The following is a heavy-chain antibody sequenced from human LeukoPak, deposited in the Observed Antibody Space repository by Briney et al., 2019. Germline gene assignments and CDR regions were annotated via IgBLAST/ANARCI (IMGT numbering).Heavy chain of an antibody. V-gene: IGHV4-59*01. Sequence: SETLSLTCTVSGGSISSYYWSWIRQPPGEGPEWIGYIYYSGSTNYNPSLTSRVTISVDTSKNQFSLKLSSVTAADTAVYYCAGDLGDYGGVLGAFDIWGQGTMVTVSS. D-gene: IGHD4-23*01. CDR3: AGDLGDYGGVLGAFDI. CDR2: IYYSGST. J-gene: IGHJ3*02. CDR1: GGSISSYY.